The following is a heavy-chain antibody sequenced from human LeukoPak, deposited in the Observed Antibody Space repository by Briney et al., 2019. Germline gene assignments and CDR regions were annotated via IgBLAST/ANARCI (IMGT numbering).Heavy chain of an antibody. V-gene: IGHV1-69*02. CDR3: ARGGVHFDY. J-gene: IGHJ4*02. CDR1: GGTFSSYT. CDR2: IIPILGIA. Sequence: GSSVKVSCKASGGTFSSYTISWVRQAPGQGLEWMGRIIPILGIANYAQKFQGRVTITADKSTSTAYMELRSLRSDDTAVYYCARGGVHFDYWGQGTLVTVSS. D-gene: IGHD3-16*01.